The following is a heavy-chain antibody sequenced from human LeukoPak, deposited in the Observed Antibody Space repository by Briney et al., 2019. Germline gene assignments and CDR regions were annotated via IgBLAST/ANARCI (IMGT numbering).Heavy chain of an antibody. CDR3: AREGTNWFDP. J-gene: IGHJ5*02. CDR1: GGSFSGYY. V-gene: IGHV4-34*01. D-gene: IGHD3-10*01. CDR2: INHSGST. Sequence: SETLSLTCAVYGGSFSGYYWSWIRQPPGKGLEWIGEINHSGSTNYNPSLKSRVTISVDTSKNQFSLKLSSVTAADTAVYYCAREGTNWFDPWGQGTLVTVSS.